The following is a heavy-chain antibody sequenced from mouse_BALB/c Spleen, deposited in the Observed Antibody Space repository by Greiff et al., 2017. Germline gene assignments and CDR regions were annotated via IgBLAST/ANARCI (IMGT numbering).Heavy chain of an antibody. CDR1: GFAFSSYD. CDR2: ISSGGGST. D-gene: IGHD2-2*01. Sequence: DVQLVESGGGLVQPGGSRKLSCAASGFAFSSYDMSWVRQTPEKRLEWVAYISSGGGSTYYPDTVKGRFTISRDNAKNTLYLQMSSLKSEDTAMYYCARHGGGYPFAYWGQGTLVTVSA. CDR3: ARHGGGYPFAY. V-gene: IGHV5-12-1*01. J-gene: IGHJ3*01.